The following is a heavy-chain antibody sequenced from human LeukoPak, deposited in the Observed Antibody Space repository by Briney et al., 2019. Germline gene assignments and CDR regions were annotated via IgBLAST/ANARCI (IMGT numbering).Heavy chain of an antibody. Sequence: SETLSLTCTVFGGSISSYSWSWIRQPLGKGLEWIGYIYSSGRTNHNPSLKSRVTISVSTSRNQFSLKLSSVTAADTAVYYCARHLDYGDHQGAFDIWGQGTMVTVSS. V-gene: IGHV4-59*08. CDR3: ARHLDYGDHQGAFDI. D-gene: IGHD4-17*01. J-gene: IGHJ3*02. CDR1: GGSISSYS. CDR2: IYSSGRT.